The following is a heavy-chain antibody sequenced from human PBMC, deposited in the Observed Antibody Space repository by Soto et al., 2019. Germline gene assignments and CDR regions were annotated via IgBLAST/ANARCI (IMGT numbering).Heavy chain of an antibody. J-gene: IGHJ6*02. CDR2: IWYDGSNK. V-gene: IGHV3-33*01. CDR3: ARGGDVGELLPYYYGMDV. Sequence: GGSLRLSCAASGFTFSSYGMHWVRQAPGKGLEWVAVIWYDGSNKYYADSVKGRFTISRDNSKNTLDLQMNSLRAEDTAVYYCARGGDVGELLPYYYGMDVWGQGTTVTVSS. D-gene: IGHD1-26*01. CDR1: GFTFSSYG.